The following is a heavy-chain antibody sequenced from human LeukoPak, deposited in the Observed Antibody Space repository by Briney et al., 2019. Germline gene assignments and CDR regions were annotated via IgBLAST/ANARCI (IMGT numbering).Heavy chain of an antibody. CDR3: ARGPSAYPYFDY. D-gene: IGHD3-3*01. CDR1: GGSIGSYF. Sequence: SETLSLTCTVSGGSIGSYFWSWIRQPPGKGLEWIGYVYYSGSTNYNPSLKSRVAISVDTSKIQFSLMLSSVTAADTAVYYCARGPSAYPYFDYWGQGTLVTVSS. J-gene: IGHJ4*02. CDR2: VYYSGST. V-gene: IGHV4-59*01.